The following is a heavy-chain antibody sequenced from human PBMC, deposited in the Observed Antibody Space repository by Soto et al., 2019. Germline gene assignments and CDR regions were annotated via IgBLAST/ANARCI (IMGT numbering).Heavy chain of an antibody. Sequence: EVQLVESGGDLVQPGGSLRLSCAASGFSFSSHWMSWVRQAPGKGLEWVANIKQDGNDKRYVDSVKGRFTISRDNAKSSLYLQMNSLRAEDTAVYYCARYSYSSDPQDSWGQGTLVTVSS. J-gene: IGHJ4*02. CDR2: IKQDGNDK. D-gene: IGHD6-19*01. CDR3: ARYSYSSDPQDS. CDR1: GFSFSSHW. V-gene: IGHV3-7*03.